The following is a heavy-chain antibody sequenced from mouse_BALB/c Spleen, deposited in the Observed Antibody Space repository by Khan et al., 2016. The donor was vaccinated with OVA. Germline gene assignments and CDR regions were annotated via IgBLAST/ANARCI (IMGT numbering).Heavy chain of an antibody. Sequence: QIQLVQSGPELKKSGETVRISCKASGYTFTTAGMQWVQKMPGKGLKWIGWINTHSGVPKYAEDFKGRFAFSLETSASTAYLQITNLKNEDTATYFWAGGGDAYYRYDGGSMDYWGQGTSVTVSS. CDR1: GYTFTTAG. CDR2: INTHSGVP. V-gene: IGHV9-4*02. D-gene: IGHD2-14*01. J-gene: IGHJ4*01. CDR3: AGGGDAYYRYDGGSMDY.